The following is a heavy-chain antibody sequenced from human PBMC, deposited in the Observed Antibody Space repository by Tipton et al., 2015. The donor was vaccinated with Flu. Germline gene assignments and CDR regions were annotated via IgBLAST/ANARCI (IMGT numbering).Heavy chain of an antibody. Sequence: SLRLSCAASGFTFSSYEMNWVRQAPGKGLEWVSYISNSGSIIFYADSVRGRFTIARDNAKNSLYLQMNSLRGEDTALYYCARGVSALGQYYFDYWGLGTMVTVSS. CDR1: GFTFSSYE. V-gene: IGHV3-48*03. CDR2: ISNSGSII. D-gene: IGHD2-8*01. CDR3: ARGVSALGQYYFDY. J-gene: IGHJ4*02.